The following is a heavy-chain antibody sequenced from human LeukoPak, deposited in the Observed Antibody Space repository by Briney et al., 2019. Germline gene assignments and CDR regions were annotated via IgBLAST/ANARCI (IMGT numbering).Heavy chain of an antibody. V-gene: IGHV4-31*03. J-gene: IGHJ5*02. CDR2: IYYSGST. CDR1: GGSISSGGYS. Sequence: SETLSLTCTVSGGSISSGGYSWSWIRQHPGKGLEWIGYIYYSGSTYYSPSLKSRVTISVDTSKNQFSLKLSSVTAADTAVYYCARVVGFGSGSYYWFDPWGQGTLVTVSS. CDR3: ARVVGFGSGSYYWFDP. D-gene: IGHD3-10*01.